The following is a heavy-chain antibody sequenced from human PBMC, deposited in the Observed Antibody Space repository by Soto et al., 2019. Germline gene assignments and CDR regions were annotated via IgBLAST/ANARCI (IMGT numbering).Heavy chain of an antibody. V-gene: IGHV4-59*01. CDR3: AIVRSMTDF. CDR1: GSISSDY. D-gene: IGHD3-10*01. Sequence: ASETLSLTCTVSGSISSDYWSWIRQSPGKGLEWIGYIYYSGRTNYNPSLKSRVTISVDTSKNQLSLNLSSLTAADTAVYYCAIVRSMTDFWGQGTLVTVSS. J-gene: IGHJ4*02. CDR2: IYYSGRT.